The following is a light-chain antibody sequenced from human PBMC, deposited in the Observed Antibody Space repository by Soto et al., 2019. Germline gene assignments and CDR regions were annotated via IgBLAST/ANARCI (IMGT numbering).Light chain of an antibody. CDR2: WAS. J-gene: IGKJ5*01. V-gene: IGKV4-1*01. CDR1: QAVLHSTNNKNN. CDR3: QQRSDWPPT. Sequence: DIVMTQSPDALAVPLGERATISCKSSQAVLHSTNNKNNLAWYKQKPGQPPKLLIYWASTRESGVPDRFSGSGSGTDFTLTISSLEPEDFAVYFCQQRSDWPPTFGQGTRLEIK.